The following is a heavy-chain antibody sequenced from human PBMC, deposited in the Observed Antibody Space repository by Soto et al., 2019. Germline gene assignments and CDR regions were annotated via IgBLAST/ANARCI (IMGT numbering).Heavy chain of an antibody. D-gene: IGHD2-15*01. Sequence: QVQLVQSGAEVKKPGASVKVSCKASGYTFTSYAMHWVRQAPGQRLEWMGWINAGNGNTKYSQKFQGRVTITRDTSASTAYMELSSLRSEDTAVYYCARILGYCSGGSCYSYYFDYWGQGTLVTVSS. CDR3: ARILGYCSGGSCYSYYFDY. V-gene: IGHV1-3*01. CDR1: GYTFTSYA. J-gene: IGHJ4*02. CDR2: INAGNGNT.